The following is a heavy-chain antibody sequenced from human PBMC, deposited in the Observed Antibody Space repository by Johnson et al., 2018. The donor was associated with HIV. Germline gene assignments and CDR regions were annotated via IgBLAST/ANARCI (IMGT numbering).Heavy chain of an antibody. CDR2: ISYDGSNK. CDR1: GFTFSSYA. CDR3: ARKVVVVAAAAGDAFDI. Sequence: QVQLVESGGGVVQPGGSLRLSCAASGFTFSSYAMHWVRQAPGKGLEWVAVISYDGSNKYYADSVKGRFTISRDISKNTLYLQMNSLRAEDTAVYYCARKVVVVAAAAGDAFDIWGQGTMVTVSS. J-gene: IGHJ3*02. V-gene: IGHV3-30*04. D-gene: IGHD2-15*01.